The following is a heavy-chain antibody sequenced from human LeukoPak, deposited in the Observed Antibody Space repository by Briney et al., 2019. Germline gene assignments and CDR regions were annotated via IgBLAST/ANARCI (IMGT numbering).Heavy chain of an antibody. Sequence: ASVKVSCKASGGTFSSYAISWVRQAPGQGLEWMGGIIPIFGTANYAQKFQGRVTITADESTSTAYMELSSLRSEDTAVYYCARWYGYYYDSSGYHEDYWGQGTLVTVSS. CDR1: GGTFSSYA. CDR2: IIPIFGTA. V-gene: IGHV1-69*13. CDR3: ARWYGYYYDSSGYHEDY. D-gene: IGHD3-22*01. J-gene: IGHJ4*02.